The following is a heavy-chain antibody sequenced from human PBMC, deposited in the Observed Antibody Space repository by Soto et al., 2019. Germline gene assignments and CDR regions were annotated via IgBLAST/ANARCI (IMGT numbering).Heavy chain of an antibody. J-gene: IGHJ6*02. CDR1: GFTFSNHA. V-gene: IGHV3-23*01. CDR3: ARTDSSGWSTRYGMDV. CDR2: ISGGGGDT. Sequence: GGSLRLSCAASGFTFSNHAMAWLRQVPGKGLEWVSGISGGGGDTHHADYVRGRFTISRDNSKNTLYLQMNSLRAEDAAVYYCARTDSSGWSTRYGMDVWGQGTTVTVSS. D-gene: IGHD6-19*01.